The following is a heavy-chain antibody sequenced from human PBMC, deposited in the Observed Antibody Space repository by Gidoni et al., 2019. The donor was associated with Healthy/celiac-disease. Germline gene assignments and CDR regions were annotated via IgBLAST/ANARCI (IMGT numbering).Heavy chain of an antibody. V-gene: IGHV4-39*07. J-gene: IGHJ4*02. Sequence: QLQLQESGPGLVKPSGTLSLTCTVSGGSISSSSYYWGWIRQPPGKGLEWIGSIYYSGSTYYNPSLKSRVTISVDTSKNQFSLKLSSVTAADSAIYYCARRESDYFVYWGQGTLVTVSS. D-gene: IGHD1-26*01. CDR1: GGSISSSSYY. CDR2: IYYSGST. CDR3: ARRESDYFVY.